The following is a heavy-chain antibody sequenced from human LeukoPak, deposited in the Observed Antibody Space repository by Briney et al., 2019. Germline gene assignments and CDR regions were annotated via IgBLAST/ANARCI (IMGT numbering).Heavy chain of an antibody. Sequence: GGSLRLSCAASGFTFSTYRMAWVRQAPGKGLEWVATITEDGSGKYHVDSVRGRFTVSRDNTNKLLFLQMNSLRAEDTAVYYCARDDVGSFSCSGGSCWVDYWGQGTLVTVSS. J-gene: IGHJ4*02. V-gene: IGHV3-7*01. CDR1: GFTFSTYR. CDR3: ARDDVGSFSCSGGSCWVDY. CDR2: ITEDGSGK. D-gene: IGHD2-15*01.